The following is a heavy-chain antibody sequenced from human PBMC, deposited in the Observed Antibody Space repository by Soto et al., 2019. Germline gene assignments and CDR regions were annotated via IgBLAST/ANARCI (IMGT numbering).Heavy chain of an antibody. CDR3: AKGEVRGIIPSYFDY. CDR1: GFSFGWFG. J-gene: IGHJ4*02. CDR2: ISNDGSND. D-gene: IGHD3-10*01. V-gene: IGHV3-30*18. Sequence: PGGSLRLSCAGSGFSFGWFGMKWVRQAPGKGCEWVALISNDGSNDYYVVSVKGRFTISRDNSKNTLYLQMDSLRAEDTAVYYCAKGEVRGIIPSYFDYWGLGTLVTVSS.